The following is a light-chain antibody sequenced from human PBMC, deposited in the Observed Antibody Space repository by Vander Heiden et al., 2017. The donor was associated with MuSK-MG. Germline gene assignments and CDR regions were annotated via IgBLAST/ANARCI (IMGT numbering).Light chain of an antibody. CDR2: KDS. CDR1: KLGDKY. J-gene: IGLJ2*01. V-gene: IGLV3-1*01. Sequence: SYELTQPPSVSVSPGQTASITCSGDKLGDKYACWYQQKPGQSPVLVIYKDSKRPSGIPERFSGSNSGNTATLTISGTQAMDEADYYCQAWDSSNVVCGGGTKLTGL. CDR3: QAWDSSNVV.